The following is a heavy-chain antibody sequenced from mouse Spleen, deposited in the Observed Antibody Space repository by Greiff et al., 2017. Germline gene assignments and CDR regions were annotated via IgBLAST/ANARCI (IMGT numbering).Heavy chain of an antibody. Sequence: EVKLVESGGGLVKLGGSLKLSCAASGFTFSSYAMSWVRQTPEKRLEWVATISSGGGNTYYPDSVKGRFTISRDNAKNTLYLQMSSLKSEDTAMYYCARRGDGNYYFDYWGQGTTLTVSS. V-gene: IGHV5-9*04. J-gene: IGHJ2*01. D-gene: IGHD2-1*01. CDR1: GFTFSSYA. CDR3: ARRGDGNYYFDY. CDR2: ISSGGGNT.